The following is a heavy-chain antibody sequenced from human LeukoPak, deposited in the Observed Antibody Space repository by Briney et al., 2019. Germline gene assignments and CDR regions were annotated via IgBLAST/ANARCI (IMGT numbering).Heavy chain of an antibody. J-gene: IGHJ6*03. CDR2: IYYSGST. CDR3: ARDGSRVLRFLEWYPRNHYYYMDV. D-gene: IGHD3-3*01. V-gene: IGHV4-39*07. Sequence: SETLSLTCTVSGGSISSSSYYWGWIRQPPGKGLEWIGSIYYSGSTYYNPSLKSRVTISVDTSKNQFSLKLSSVTAADTAVYYCARDGSRVLRFLEWYPRNHYYYMDVWGKGTTVTVSS. CDR1: GGSISSSSYY.